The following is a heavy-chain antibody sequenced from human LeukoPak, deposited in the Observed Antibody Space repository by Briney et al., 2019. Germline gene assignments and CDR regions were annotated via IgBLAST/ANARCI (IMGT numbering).Heavy chain of an antibody. CDR2: INPHSGGT. V-gene: IGHV1-2*02. Sequence: ASVKVSCKASGYTFTGYYIHWVRQAPARGLEWMGFINPHSGGTNCAENFQDRVTMTRDTSISTAYMDLSRLKSDDTAVYYCAREPEHIVNTSWSAGYWGQGTLVTVSS. J-gene: IGHJ4*02. CDR3: AREPEHIVNTSWSAGY. CDR1: GYTFTGYY. D-gene: IGHD5-12*01.